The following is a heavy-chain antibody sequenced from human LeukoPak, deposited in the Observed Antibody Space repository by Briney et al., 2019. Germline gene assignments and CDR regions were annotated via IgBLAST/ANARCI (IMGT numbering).Heavy chain of an antibody. CDR1: GGSIRTYY. Sequence: PSETLSLTCTVSGGSIRTYYWSWIRQPPGKGLEWIGYIYTSGSTNYSPSLKSRVTMSVDTSKNQFSLKLSSVTAADTAVYYCARGYGNPWGQGTLVTVSS. J-gene: IGHJ5*02. CDR3: ARGYGNP. CDR2: IYTSGST. V-gene: IGHV4-4*08. D-gene: IGHD3-10*01.